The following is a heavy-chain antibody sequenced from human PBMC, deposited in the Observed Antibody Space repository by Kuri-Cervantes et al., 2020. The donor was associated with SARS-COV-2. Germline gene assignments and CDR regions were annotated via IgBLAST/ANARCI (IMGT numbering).Heavy chain of an antibody. V-gene: IGHV1-18*01. D-gene: IGHD1-1*01. Sequence: ASVKVSCKASGYTFTSYGISWVRQAPGQRLEWMEWISAYNGNTNYAQKLQGRVTMTTDTSTSTAYMELRSLRSDDTAVYYCARLFHNGWFDPWGQGTLVTVSS. CDR2: ISAYNGNT. CDR1: GYTFTSYG. CDR3: ARLFHNGWFDP. J-gene: IGHJ5*02.